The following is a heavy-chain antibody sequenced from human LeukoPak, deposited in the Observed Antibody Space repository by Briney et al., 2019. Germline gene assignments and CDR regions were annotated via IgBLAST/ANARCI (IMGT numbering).Heavy chain of an antibody. V-gene: IGHV3-30*02. J-gene: IGHJ4*02. CDR2: IRYDGSNK. CDR3: AKDNIVVVPAAPDY. D-gene: IGHD2-2*01. Sequence: GGSLRLSCAASGFTFSSYGMHWVRQAPGKGLECVAFIRYDGSNKYYADSVKGRFTISRDNSKNTLYLQMNSLRAEDTAVYYCAKDNIVVVPAAPDYWGQGTLVTVSS. CDR1: GFTFSSYG.